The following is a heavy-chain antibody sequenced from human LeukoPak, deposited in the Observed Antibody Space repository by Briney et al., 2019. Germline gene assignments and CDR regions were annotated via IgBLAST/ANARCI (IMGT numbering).Heavy chain of an antibody. D-gene: IGHD2-2*02. CDR2: ISSSSSSI. Sequence: PGGSLRLSCAASGFTFSSYSMNWVRQAPGKGLEWVSYISSSSSSIYYADSVKGRFTISRDNAKNSLYLQMNSLRAEDTAVYYCASIPQPDYYYGMDVWGQGTTVTVSS. J-gene: IGHJ6*02. CDR1: GFTFSSYS. V-gene: IGHV3-48*04. CDR3: ASIPQPDYYYGMDV.